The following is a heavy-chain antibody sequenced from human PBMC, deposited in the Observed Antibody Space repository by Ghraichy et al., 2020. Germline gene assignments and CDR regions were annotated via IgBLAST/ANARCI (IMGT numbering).Heavy chain of an antibody. CDR2: LYSDGTP. CDR1: GLGVSSNY. J-gene: IGHJ6*02. Sequence: GGSLRLSCAASGLGVSSNYMSWVRQAPGKGLEWVAILYSDGTPFYADSVRGRFTISRDESRNTMYLQMNTLRAEDTAVYYCARDRRYCGNNCSLYYYYGMDVWGRGTTVTVSS. CDR3: ARDRRYCGNNCSLYYYYGMDV. D-gene: IGHD2-21*01. V-gene: IGHV3-53*01.